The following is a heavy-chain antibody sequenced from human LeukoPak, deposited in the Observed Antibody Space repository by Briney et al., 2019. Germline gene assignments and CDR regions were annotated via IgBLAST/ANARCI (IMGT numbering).Heavy chain of an antibody. CDR2: INAGNGNT. V-gene: IGHV1-3*01. Sequence: ASVKVSCKASGYTFTSYARHWVRQAPGQRLEWMGWINAGNGNTKYSQKFQGRVTITRDTSASTAYMELSSLRSEDTAVYYCAREVSSSWYYFDYWGQGTLVTVSS. CDR1: GYTFTSYA. J-gene: IGHJ4*02. D-gene: IGHD6-13*01. CDR3: AREVSSSWYYFDY.